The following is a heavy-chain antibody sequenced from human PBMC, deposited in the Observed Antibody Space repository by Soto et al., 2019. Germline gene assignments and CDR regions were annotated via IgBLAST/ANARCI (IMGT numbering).Heavy chain of an antibody. CDR3: ARVRQCCSVNNCYFDP. CDR2: VHISGHS. Sequence: PSETLSLTCSLSGGSVRAPDWWNWVRQSPDKGLEWIAEVHISGHSNYNPSLRSRVSVSIDSSKNQFYLNLNSVTAADTAIYYCARVRQCCSVNNCYFDPWGQGTQRTVSS. CDR1: GGSVRAPDW. D-gene: IGHD1-1*01. J-gene: IGHJ5*01. V-gene: IGHV4-4*02.